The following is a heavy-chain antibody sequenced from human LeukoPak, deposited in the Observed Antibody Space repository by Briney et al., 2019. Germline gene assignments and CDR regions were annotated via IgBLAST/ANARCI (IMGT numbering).Heavy chain of an antibody. CDR3: ARDDYGGGTYAY. J-gene: IGHJ4*02. CDR1: GGSISSGGYY. V-gene: IGHV4-31*03. CDR2: IYYSGST. Sequence: SETLSLTCTVSGGSISSGGYYWSWIRQHPGKGLEWIGYIYYSGSTYYNPSLKSRVTISVDTSKNQFSLKLSSVIAADTAVYYCARDDYGGGTYAYWGQGTLVTVSS. D-gene: IGHD4-23*01.